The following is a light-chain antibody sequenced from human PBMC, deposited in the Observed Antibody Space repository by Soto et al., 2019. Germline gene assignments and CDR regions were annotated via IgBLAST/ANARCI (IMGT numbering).Light chain of an antibody. V-gene: IGLV1-44*01. CDR2: SNN. CDR3: SSYAGSIIVV. CDR1: SSNVGSNT. Sequence: QSVLTQPPSASGTPGQRVTISCSGSSSNVGSNTINWYQQLPGTAPKLLIYSNNQRPSGVPDRFSGSKSGTSASLAISGLQSEDEANYYCSSYAGSIIVVFGGGTKLTVL. J-gene: IGLJ2*01.